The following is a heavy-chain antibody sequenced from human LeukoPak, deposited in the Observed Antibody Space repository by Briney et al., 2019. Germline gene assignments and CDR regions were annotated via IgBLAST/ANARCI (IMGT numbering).Heavy chain of an antibody. J-gene: IGHJ5*02. CDR3: ARGRTTVTTFVGSTVWFDP. D-gene: IGHD4-17*01. CDR1: GGSISSYY. V-gene: IGHV4-4*07. Sequence: SETLSLTCTVSGGSISSYYWSWIRQPAGKGLEWIGRIYTSGSTNYNPSLKSRVTMSVGTSKNQFSLKLSSVTAADTAVYYCARGRTTVTTFVGSTVWFDPWGQGTLVTVSS. CDR2: IYTSGST.